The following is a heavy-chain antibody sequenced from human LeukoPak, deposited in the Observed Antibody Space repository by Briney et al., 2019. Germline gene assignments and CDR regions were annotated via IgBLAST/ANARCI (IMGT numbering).Heavy chain of an antibody. CDR3: ATSDDLWSEMDN. CDR2: ISSSSSYI. J-gene: IGHJ4*02. V-gene: IGHV3-21*01. Sequence: GGSLRLSCAVSGFTFSSSSMTWVRQAPGKGLEWVSSISSSSSYIYYADSVKGRFTISRDNAKNSLYLQMDSLRAEDTAVYSCATSDDLWSEMDNWGQGTLVTVSS. D-gene: IGHD3-3*01. CDR1: GFTFSSSS.